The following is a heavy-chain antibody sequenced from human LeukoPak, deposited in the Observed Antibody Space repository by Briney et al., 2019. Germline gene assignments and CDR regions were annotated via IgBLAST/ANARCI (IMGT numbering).Heavy chain of an antibody. CDR3: AREQSYYDYVWGSYRPPDY. J-gene: IGHJ4*02. Sequence: ASVKVSCKASGYDFTKYAVQWVRQAPGQRLEWMGWIDAGNGRTKYSQEFQGRVTIARDTSASTAYMELSSLRSEDMAVYYCAREQSYYDYVWGSYRPPDYWGQGTLVTVSS. D-gene: IGHD3-16*02. V-gene: IGHV1-3*03. CDR2: IDAGNGRT. CDR1: GYDFTKYA.